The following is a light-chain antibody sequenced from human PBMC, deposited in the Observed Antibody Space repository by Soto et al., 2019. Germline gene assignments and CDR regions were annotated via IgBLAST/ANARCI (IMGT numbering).Light chain of an antibody. CDR3: QQLNSYPIT. Sequence: EIVLTQSPATLSSFPCDRVTLSCRASQSVSSNLAWYQQKPGQAPRLLIYGASTRATGIPARFSGSGSGTDFTLTISSLQPEDFATYYCQQLNSYPITFGQGTRLEIK. CDR1: QSVSSN. V-gene: IGKV3-15*01. CDR2: GAS. J-gene: IGKJ5*01.